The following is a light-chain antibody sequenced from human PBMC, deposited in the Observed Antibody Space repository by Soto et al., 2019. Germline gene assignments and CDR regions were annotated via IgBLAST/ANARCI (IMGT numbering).Light chain of an antibody. CDR1: QSVSSSY. V-gene: IGKV3-20*01. J-gene: IGKJ4*01. CDR2: GAS. CDR3: QQYGRSPLT. Sequence: EIVLTQSPGTLSLSPGERATLSCRASQSVSSSYLAWYQQKPGQAPRLLIYGASSRATGIPDRFSGSGSGKDFTLNISRMEPEDVAVYYCQQYGRSPLTFGGGTKVEIK.